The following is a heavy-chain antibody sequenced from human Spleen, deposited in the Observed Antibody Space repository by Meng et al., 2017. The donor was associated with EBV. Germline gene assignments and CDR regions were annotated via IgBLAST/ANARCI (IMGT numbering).Heavy chain of an antibody. CDR3: ARGGVGGYGDRF. D-gene: IGHD4-17*01. J-gene: IGHJ4*02. CDR2: INESGST. V-gene: IGHV4-34*01. Sequence: LQHWGVGLLEPSQSLSLTCSVSGGSLSIYTWSWIRQSPGKGLEWIGQINESGSTNYNPYRKSRVTISVDTYKNQFSLMLTSMTAADTAVYYCARGGVGGYGDRFWGQGTLVTVSS. CDR1: GGSLSIYT.